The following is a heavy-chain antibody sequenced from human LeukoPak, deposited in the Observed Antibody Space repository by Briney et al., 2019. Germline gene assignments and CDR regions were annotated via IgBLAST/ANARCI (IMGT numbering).Heavy chain of an antibody. D-gene: IGHD2-15*01. J-gene: IGHJ4*02. CDR2: IIPIFGTA. CDR1: GGTFSSYA. Sequence: SVKVSCKASGGTFSSYAISWVRQAPGQGLEWMGRIIPIFGTANYAQKFQGRVTITTDESKSTAYMELSSLRSEDTAVYYCARADEVVVRGVYFDYWGQGTLVTVSS. CDR3: ARADEVVVRGVYFDY. V-gene: IGHV1-69*05.